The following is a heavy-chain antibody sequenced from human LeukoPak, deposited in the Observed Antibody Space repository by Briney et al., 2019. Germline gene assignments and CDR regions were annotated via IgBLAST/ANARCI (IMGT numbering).Heavy chain of an antibody. Sequence: GGSLRLSCAASRFTFSNYAMGWVRQGLGKGLEWVSAITGSGDYTDYADSVKGRFTISRDNSKNTLYLQMNSLRAEDTAVYYCATVVTPGHYWGQGTLVTVSS. V-gene: IGHV3-23*01. J-gene: IGHJ4*02. D-gene: IGHD4-23*01. CDR1: RFTFSNYA. CDR2: ITGSGDYT. CDR3: ATVVTPGHY.